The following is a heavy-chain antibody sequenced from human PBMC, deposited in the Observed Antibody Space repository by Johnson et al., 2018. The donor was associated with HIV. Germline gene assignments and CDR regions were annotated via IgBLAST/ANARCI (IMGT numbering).Heavy chain of an antibody. J-gene: IGHJ3*02. CDR1: GFTFTNAW. CDR3: TTDVPGGPYYNAFDI. CDR2: LKSRTDGETA. D-gene: IGHD1-26*01. V-gene: IGHV3-15*01. Sequence: VQLVESGGGLVKPGGSLRLSCAASGFTFTNAWMHWVRQAPGKGLEWVGRLKSRTDGETADYAAPVKGRFTISRDDSKNTLYLQMNSLKTEDQALYYCTTDVPGGPYYNAFDIWGQGKMSPSLQ.